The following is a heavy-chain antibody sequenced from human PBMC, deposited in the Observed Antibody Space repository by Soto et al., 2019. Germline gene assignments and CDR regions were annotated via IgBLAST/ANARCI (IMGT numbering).Heavy chain of an antibody. CDR2: ISAYNGNT. V-gene: IGHV1-18*01. J-gene: IGHJ6*02. CDR1: GYTFTSYG. Sequence: ASVKVSCKASGYTFTSYGISWVRQAPGQGLEWMGWISAYNGNTNYTQKLQGRVTMTTDTSTSTAYMELRSLRSDDTAVYYCARREAAFYYYGMDVWGQGTTVTVSS. CDR3: ARREAAFYYYGMDV. D-gene: IGHD1-26*01.